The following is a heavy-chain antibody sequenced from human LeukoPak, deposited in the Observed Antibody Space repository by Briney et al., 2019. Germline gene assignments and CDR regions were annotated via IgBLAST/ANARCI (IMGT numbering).Heavy chain of an antibody. J-gene: IGHJ3*02. CDR2: IYSGGST. CDR3: ARDRDGYNSAFDI. D-gene: IGHD5-24*01. CDR1: GFTVSSNY. V-gene: IGHV3-53*01. Sequence: GGSLRLSCAASGFTVSSNYMSWVRQAPGKGLEWVSVIYSGGSTYYADSVKGRFTISRDNSKNTLYLQMNSLRAEDTAVYYCARDRDGYNSAFDIWGQGTMVTVSS.